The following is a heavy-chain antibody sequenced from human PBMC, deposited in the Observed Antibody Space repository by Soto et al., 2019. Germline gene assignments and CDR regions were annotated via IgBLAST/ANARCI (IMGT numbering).Heavy chain of an antibody. CDR2: ISAYNGNT. Sequence: QVQLVQSGAEVKKPGASVKVSCKTSGYTFTSYGISWVRQAPGQGREWMGWISAYNGNTNYAQKLQDRVTMTTDTSTTTAYMELRSLRSDDTAVYYCAREGVRPYYYYGMDVWGQGTTVTVSS. J-gene: IGHJ6*02. D-gene: IGHD3-16*01. V-gene: IGHV1-18*01. CDR1: GYTFTSYG. CDR3: AREGVRPYYYYGMDV.